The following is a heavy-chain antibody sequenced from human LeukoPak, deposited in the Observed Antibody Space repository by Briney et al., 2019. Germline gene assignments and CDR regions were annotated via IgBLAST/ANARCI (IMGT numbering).Heavy chain of an antibody. CDR3: AKDKLSTDFWSGYYLDY. J-gene: IGHJ4*02. CDR2: ISWDGGST. D-gene: IGHD3-3*01. Sequence: GGSLRLSCAASGFTFDDYAMHRVRQAPGKGLEWVSLISWDGGSTYYADSVKGRFTISRDNSKNSLYLQMNSLRAEDTALYYCAKDKLSTDFWSGYYLDYWGQGTLVTVSS. CDR1: GFTFDDYA. V-gene: IGHV3-43D*04.